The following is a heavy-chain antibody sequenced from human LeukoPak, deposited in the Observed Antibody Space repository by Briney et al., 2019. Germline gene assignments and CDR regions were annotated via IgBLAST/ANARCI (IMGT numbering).Heavy chain of an antibody. D-gene: IGHD6-19*01. CDR1: GFTFSTYG. Sequence: GGSLRLTCAASGFTFSTYGLHWVRQAPGKGLEWVAMTSHDESDKYYADSVKGRFTISRDNYKNTLYLQMNILRIEDTAVYYCAKDFYSNSWYNYTDPCSQGNLVTVSS. CDR2: TSHDESDK. V-gene: IGHV3-30*18. CDR3: AKDFYSNSWYNYTDP. J-gene: IGHJ5*02.